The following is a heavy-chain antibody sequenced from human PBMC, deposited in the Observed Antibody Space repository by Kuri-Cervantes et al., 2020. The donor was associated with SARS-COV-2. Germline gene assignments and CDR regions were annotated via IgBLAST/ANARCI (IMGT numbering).Heavy chain of an antibody. V-gene: IGHV3-30-3*01. CDR2: ISYDGSNK. CDR1: GFTFSSYA. D-gene: IGHD1-26*01. Sequence: GGSLRLSCAASGFTFSSYAMHWVRQAPGKGLEWVTVISYDGSNKYYADTVKGRFTISRDNSKNTLYLQMNSLRAEDTAVYYCASTCVSLHCRVGATDYWGQGTLVTVSS. J-gene: IGHJ4*02. CDR3: ASTCVSLHCRVGATDY.